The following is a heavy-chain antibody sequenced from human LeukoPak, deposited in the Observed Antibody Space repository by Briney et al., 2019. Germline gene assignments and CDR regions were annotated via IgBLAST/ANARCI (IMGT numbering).Heavy chain of an antibody. Sequence: PGGSLRFSCAASGFTFSSYGMSWVRQAPGEGLEWVSFISSSSSYIYYADSVKGRFTISRDNAKNSLYLQMNSLRAEDTAVYYCARDLSPGDYWGQGTLVTVSS. V-gene: IGHV3-21*01. CDR3: ARDLSPGDY. CDR2: ISSSSSYI. D-gene: IGHD3-10*01. CDR1: GFTFSSYG. J-gene: IGHJ4*02.